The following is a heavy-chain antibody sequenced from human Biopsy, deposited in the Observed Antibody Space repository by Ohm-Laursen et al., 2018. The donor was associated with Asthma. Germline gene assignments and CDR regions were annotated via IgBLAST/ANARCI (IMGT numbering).Heavy chain of an antibody. CDR1: GFTFHNYV. Sequence: SLRLSCAASGFTFHNYVMHWVRQAPGKGLEWVAGIFFDGSNKYYADSVKGRFTISKDNSKDTLYLQVNSLRGDDTAVYYCARGKTWGRSYYFDYWGQGTLVTVSS. J-gene: IGHJ4*02. CDR2: IFFDGSNK. D-gene: IGHD6-6*01. CDR3: ARGKTWGRSYYFDY. V-gene: IGHV3-30-3*01.